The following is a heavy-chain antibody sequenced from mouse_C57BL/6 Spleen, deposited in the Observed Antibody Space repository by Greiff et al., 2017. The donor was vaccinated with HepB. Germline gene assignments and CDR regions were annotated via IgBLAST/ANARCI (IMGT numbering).Heavy chain of an antibody. CDR2: INPNNGGT. CDR3: ARSVGYYGGDPYYFDY. V-gene: IGHV1-26*01. CDR1: GYTFTDYY. D-gene: IGHD2-3*01. Sequence: EVQLQQSGPELVKPGASVKISCKASGYTFTDYYMNWVKQSHGKSLEWIGDINPNNGGTSYNQKFKGKATLTVDKSSSTAYMELRSLTSEDSAVYYCARSVGYYGGDPYYFDYWGQGTTLTVSS. J-gene: IGHJ2*01.